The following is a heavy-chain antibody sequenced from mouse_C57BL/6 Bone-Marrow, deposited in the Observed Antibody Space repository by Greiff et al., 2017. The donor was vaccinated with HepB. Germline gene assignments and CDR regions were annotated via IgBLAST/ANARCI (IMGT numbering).Heavy chain of an antibody. Sequence: EVMLVESGGGLVKPGGSLKLSCAASGFTFSDYGMHWVRQAPEKGLEWVAYISSGSSTIYYADTVKGRFPISRDNAKNTLFLQMTSLRSEDTAMYYCARPDGSSRWWYFDVWGTGTTVTVSS. V-gene: IGHV5-17*01. D-gene: IGHD1-1*01. CDR2: ISSGSSTI. CDR1: GFTFSDYG. CDR3: ARPDGSSRWWYFDV. J-gene: IGHJ1*03.